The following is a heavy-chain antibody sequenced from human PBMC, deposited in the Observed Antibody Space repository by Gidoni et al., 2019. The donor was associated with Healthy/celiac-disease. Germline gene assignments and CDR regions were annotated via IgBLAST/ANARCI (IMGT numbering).Heavy chain of an antibody. CDR3: AREFSTSTTGAAFDI. J-gene: IGHJ3*02. V-gene: IGHV3-21*01. Sequence: EVQLVESGGGLVKPGGSLRISCAASGFTFSSYSMNWVRQGPGKGLEWVSSISSSSSYIYYADSVKGRFTISRDNAKNSLYLQMNSLRAEDTAVYYCAREFSTSTTGAAFDIWGQGTMVTVSS. CDR2: ISSSSSYI. D-gene: IGHD3-16*01. CDR1: GFTFSSYS.